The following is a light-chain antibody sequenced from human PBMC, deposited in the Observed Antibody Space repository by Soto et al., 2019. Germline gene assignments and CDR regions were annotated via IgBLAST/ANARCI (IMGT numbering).Light chain of an antibody. CDR2: DDS. CDR1: NLGIRN. Sequence: SYELTQPPSVSVAPGQTARIACGGNNLGIRNVHWYQQKPGQAPVLVVYDDSDRPSGIPERFSGSKSGNTAALTISRVEAGDEADYYCQLWDGSSDPVVFGGGTKLTVL. V-gene: IGLV3-21*02. J-gene: IGLJ2*01. CDR3: QLWDGSSDPVV.